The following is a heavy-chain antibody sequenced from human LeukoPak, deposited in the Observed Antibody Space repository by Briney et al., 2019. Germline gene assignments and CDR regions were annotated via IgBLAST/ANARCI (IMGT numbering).Heavy chain of an antibody. CDR1: GGSISSGSYY. D-gene: IGHD3-3*01. J-gene: IGHJ3*02. CDR2: IYTSGST. V-gene: IGHV4-61*02. Sequence: PSQTLSLTCTVSGGSISSGSYYWSWIRQPAGKGLEWIGRIYTSGSTNYNPSLKSRVTISVDTSKNQFSLKLSSVTAADTAVYYCARGKTIFGVVIIHHAVDIWGQGTMVTVSS. CDR3: ARGKTIFGVVIIHHAVDI.